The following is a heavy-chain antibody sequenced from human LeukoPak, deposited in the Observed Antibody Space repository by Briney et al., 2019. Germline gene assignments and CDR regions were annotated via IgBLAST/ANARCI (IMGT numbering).Heavy chain of an antibody. CDR1: GGSISSGGYY. CDR3: ARTVLRFLEWLASSRDNWFDP. D-gene: IGHD3-3*01. Sequence: SETLSLTCTVSGGSISSGGYYWSWIRQHLGKGLEWIGYIYYSGSTYYNPSLKSRVTISVDTSKNQFSLKLSSVTAADTAVYYCARTVLRFLEWLASSRDNWFDPWGQGTLVTVSS. J-gene: IGHJ5*02. CDR2: IYYSGST. V-gene: IGHV4-31*03.